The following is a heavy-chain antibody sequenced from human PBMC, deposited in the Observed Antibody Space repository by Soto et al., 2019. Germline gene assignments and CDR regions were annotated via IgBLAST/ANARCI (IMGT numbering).Heavy chain of an antibody. CDR2: ISWDGGST. CDR1: GFTFDDYT. D-gene: IGHD6-13*01. CDR3: AKEGIAALQIYTEYGMDV. V-gene: IGHV3-43*01. J-gene: IGHJ6*02. Sequence: GGSLRLSCAASGFTFDDYTMHWVRQAPGKGLERVSLISWDGGSTYYADSVKGRFTISRDNSKNSLYLQMNSLRTEDTALYYCAKEGIAALQIYTEYGMDVWGQGTTVTVSS.